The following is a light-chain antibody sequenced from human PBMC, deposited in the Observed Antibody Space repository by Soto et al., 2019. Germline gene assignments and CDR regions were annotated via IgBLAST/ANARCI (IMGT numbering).Light chain of an antibody. Sequence: DIQMTQSPSSVSASVGDRATITCRASQGLIGWLDWYQQKPGNSPKLLIYAASSLQSGVPSRFSGSGSGTDFTLNISRLQPEDFATYYCQQANSFPRTFGQGTKVEIK. CDR3: QQANSFPRT. CDR2: AAS. V-gene: IGKV1-12*01. J-gene: IGKJ1*01. CDR1: QGLIGW.